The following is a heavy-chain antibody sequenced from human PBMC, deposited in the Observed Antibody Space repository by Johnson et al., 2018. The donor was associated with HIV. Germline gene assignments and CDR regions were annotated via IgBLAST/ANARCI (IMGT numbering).Heavy chain of an antibody. CDR1: GFTFRDYG. CDR2: IDTAGDT. V-gene: IGHV3-NL1*01. D-gene: IGHD3-22*01. Sequence: QVQLVESGGGVVQPRGSLRLSCAASGFTFRDYGMHWVRQAPGKGLVWVSVIDTAGDTYYAGSVKGRFTISRDNAKNSLNLQMNSLRAEDTAVYYCARVLREYYYDSSGPQNAFDIWGQGTMVTVSS. CDR3: ARVLREYYYDSSGPQNAFDI. J-gene: IGHJ3*02.